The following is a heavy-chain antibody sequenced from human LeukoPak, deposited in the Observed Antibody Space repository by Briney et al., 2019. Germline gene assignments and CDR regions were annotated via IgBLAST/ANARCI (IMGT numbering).Heavy chain of an antibody. D-gene: IGHD2-15*01. J-gene: IGHJ4*02. V-gene: IGHV4-34*01. CDR2: INHSGST. CDR3: AREGGRYCSGGSCHFDY. CDR1: GESFSGYY. Sequence: SETLSLTCAVYGESFSGYYWSWIRQPPGKGLEWIGEINHSGSTNYNASLKSRVTISVDTSKNQFSLKLSSVTAADTAIYYCAREGGRYCSGGSCHFDYWGQGILVTVSS.